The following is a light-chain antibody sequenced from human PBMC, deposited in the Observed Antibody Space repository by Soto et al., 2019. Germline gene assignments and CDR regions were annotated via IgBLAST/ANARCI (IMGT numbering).Light chain of an antibody. CDR2: GAS. CDR1: QSVSSSH. Sequence: EIVLTQSPGTLSLSPGERATLSCRSSQSVSSSHLAWYQQKRGQAPRLLFYGASRRATGIPDRFSGSGSGTDFTLTISRLEPEDFAVYYCQQYGGSPGTFGQGTKVDIK. CDR3: QQYGGSPGT. V-gene: IGKV3-20*01. J-gene: IGKJ1*01.